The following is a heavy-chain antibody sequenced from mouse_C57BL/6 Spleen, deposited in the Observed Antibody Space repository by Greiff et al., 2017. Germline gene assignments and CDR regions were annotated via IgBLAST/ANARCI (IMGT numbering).Heavy chain of an antibody. Sequence: VQLKESGPELVKPGASVKISCKASGYSFTDYYLNWVKQSNGKSLEWIGVLNPNYGTTGYNQKFKGKAILTVDQSSSTVYMQLNSLTSEDSAVYYCARGYDGAWFAYWGQGTLVTVSA. V-gene: IGHV1-39*01. J-gene: IGHJ3*01. CDR2: LNPNYGTT. D-gene: IGHD2-14*01. CDR1: GYSFTDYY. CDR3: ARGYDGAWFAY.